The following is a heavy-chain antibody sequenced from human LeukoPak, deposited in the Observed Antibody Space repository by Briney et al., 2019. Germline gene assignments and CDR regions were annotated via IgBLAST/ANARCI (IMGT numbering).Heavy chain of an antibody. D-gene: IGHD6-6*01. CDR3: ARESSSSEFDY. V-gene: IGHV3-48*03. J-gene: IGHJ4*02. CDR1: EVTFSTYE. Sequence: SGGSLRLSCAGTEVTFSTYEMNWVRQAPGKGLEWVSYISSRGGTIYYADSVKGRFTISRDNAENSLYLQMNSLRAEDTAVYYCARESSSSEFDYWGQGTLVTVSS. CDR2: ISSRGGTI.